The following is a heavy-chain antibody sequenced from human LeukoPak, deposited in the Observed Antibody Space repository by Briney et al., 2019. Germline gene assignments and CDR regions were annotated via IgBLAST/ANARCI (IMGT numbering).Heavy chain of an antibody. J-gene: IGHJ4*02. CDR1: GGSIAVNHCY. V-gene: IGHV4-39*02. CDR3: AREHRSSKYFDS. CDR2: GLYTGNT. Sequence: SETLPLTCSVSGGSIAVNHCYWGWIRQPPGKGLEWIGSGLYTGNTYSNPSLRSRVTISVDTSKNEFSLKMNSVTAADTAVYYCAREHRSSKYFDSWGQGALMIVSS. D-gene: IGHD6-6*01.